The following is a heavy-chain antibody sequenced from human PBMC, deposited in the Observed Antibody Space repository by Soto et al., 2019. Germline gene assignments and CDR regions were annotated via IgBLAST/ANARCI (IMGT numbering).Heavy chain of an antibody. D-gene: IGHD4-17*01. V-gene: IGHV3-48*02. Sequence: EVQLLESGGGLVQRGGSLRLSCAASGFTFSRYSMNWVRQAPGKGLEWISYITSDSSTIYYADSVKGRFTISRDNAKNSLFLQMNSLRDEDTAVYYCARPAVTTSIYYYYGMDVWGQGTTVTVSS. CDR2: ITSDSSTI. J-gene: IGHJ6*02. CDR1: GFTFSRYS. CDR3: ARPAVTTSIYYYYGMDV.